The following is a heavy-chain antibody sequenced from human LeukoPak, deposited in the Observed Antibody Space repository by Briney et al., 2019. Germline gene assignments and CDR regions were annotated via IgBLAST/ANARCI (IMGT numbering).Heavy chain of an antibody. CDR3: ARDLGVAGTRSFDY. CDR1: GFTFSSYS. CDR2: ISSSSSYI. D-gene: IGHD6-19*01. J-gene: IGHJ4*02. V-gene: IGHV3-21*01. Sequence: PGGSLRLSCAASGFTFSSYSMNWVRQAPGKGLEWVSSISSSSSYIYYADSVKGRFTISRDNAKNSLYLQMNSLRAEDTAVDYCARDLGVAGTRSFDYWGQGTLVTVSS.